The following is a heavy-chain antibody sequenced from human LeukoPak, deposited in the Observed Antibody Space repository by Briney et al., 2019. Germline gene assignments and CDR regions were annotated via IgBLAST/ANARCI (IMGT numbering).Heavy chain of an antibody. Sequence: SETLSLTCTVSGGSISSGSYYWSWIRQPAGKGLEWIGRIYTSGSTNYNPSLKSRVTISVDTSKNQFSLKLSSVAAADTAVYYCARERMTGDAFDIWGQGTMVTVSS. CDR2: IYTSGST. V-gene: IGHV4-61*02. CDR3: ARERMTGDAFDI. CDR1: GGSISSGSYY. J-gene: IGHJ3*02. D-gene: IGHD2-8*01.